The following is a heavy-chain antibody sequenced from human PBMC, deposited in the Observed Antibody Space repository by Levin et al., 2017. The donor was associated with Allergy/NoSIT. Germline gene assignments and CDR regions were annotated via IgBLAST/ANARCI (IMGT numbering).Heavy chain of an antibody. D-gene: IGHD4-17*01. J-gene: IGHJ4*02. Sequence: SETLSLTCTVSGDSVSSSSSYWGWIRQPPGKGLECIGSIYYSGSTYYNPSLKSRVTISVDTSKNQFSLKLSSVTAADTAVYYCARPVASYGDYGYYFDYWGQGTLVTVSS. CDR1: GDSVSSSSSY. V-gene: IGHV4-39*01. CDR2: IYYSGST. CDR3: ARPVASYGDYGYYFDY.